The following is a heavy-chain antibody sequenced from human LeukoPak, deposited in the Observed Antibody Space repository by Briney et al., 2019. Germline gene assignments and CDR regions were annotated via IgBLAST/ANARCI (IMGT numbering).Heavy chain of an antibody. CDR2: ISGIGGST. CDR3: AKLPSDYVWGTYRPFDF. Sequence: GGSLRLSCAASGFTFNSYAMRWVRQAPGKGLEGGSGISGIGGSTYYADSVKGRFTISRDNAKNTLDLQMNSLRAEDTAVYYCAKLPSDYVWGTYRPFDFWGQGTLVTVSS. D-gene: IGHD3-16*02. V-gene: IGHV3-23*01. CDR1: GFTFNSYA. J-gene: IGHJ4*02.